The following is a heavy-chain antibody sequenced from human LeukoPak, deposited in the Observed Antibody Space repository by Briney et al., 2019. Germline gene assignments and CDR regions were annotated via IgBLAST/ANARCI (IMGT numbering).Heavy chain of an antibody. V-gene: IGHV3-30*03. CDR3: SASRPHYGDYYGLDV. CDR1: GFTFSSYG. J-gene: IGHJ6*02. CDR2: ISYDGSHK. Sequence: PGGSPRLSCAASGFTFSSYGMHWVRQAPGKGLEWVAVISYDGSHKHSADSVKGRFTISRDNSKNTLYLQMNSLRTEDTAVYFCSASRPHYGDYYGLDVWGHGTTVTVSS. D-gene: IGHD4/OR15-4a*01.